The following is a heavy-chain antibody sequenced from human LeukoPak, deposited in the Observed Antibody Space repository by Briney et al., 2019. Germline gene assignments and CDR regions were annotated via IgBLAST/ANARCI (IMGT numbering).Heavy chain of an antibody. Sequence: PGGSLRLSCAASGFTFSNYAMSWVRQAPGKGLEWVSVISGSGGSTYYADSVKGRFTISRDNSKNTLYLQMNSLRAEDTAVYYCAKDATMADGYFDYWGQGTLVTVSS. J-gene: IGHJ4*02. CDR1: GFTFSNYA. V-gene: IGHV3-23*01. D-gene: IGHD3-10*01. CDR3: AKDATMADGYFDY. CDR2: ISGSGGST.